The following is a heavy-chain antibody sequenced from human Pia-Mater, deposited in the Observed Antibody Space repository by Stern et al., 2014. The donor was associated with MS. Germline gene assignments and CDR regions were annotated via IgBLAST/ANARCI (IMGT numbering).Heavy chain of an antibody. D-gene: IGHD4-23*01. CDR3: ARGRGGNYRYYFDY. CDR1: GFTFSSYS. Sequence: VQLVESGGGLVKPGGSLRLSCAASGFTFSSYSMNWVRQAPGKGLEWVASISSGGSYINYEESLKGRFTISRDNAKNSLYLQMNSLRAEDTAVYYCARGRGGNYRYYFDYWGQGTLVTVSS. CDR2: ISSGGSYI. V-gene: IGHV3-21*01. J-gene: IGHJ4*02.